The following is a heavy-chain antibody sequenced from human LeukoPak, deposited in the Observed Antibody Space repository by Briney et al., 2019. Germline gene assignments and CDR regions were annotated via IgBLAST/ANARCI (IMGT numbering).Heavy chain of an antibody. CDR2: IYYRCKWYN. Sequence: SQTLSLTFAISVDSVSSHSTACTWIRHCPSRGLEWLRSIYYRCKWYNDYAVSVKSRIIINPDTSKNQCSLQLNSVTPEDTAVYYCARDEDGYNYGFDPWGQGTLVTVSS. D-gene: IGHD5-24*01. J-gene: IGHJ5*02. CDR3: ARDEDGYNYGFDP. V-gene: IGHV6-1*01. CDR1: VDSVSSHSTA.